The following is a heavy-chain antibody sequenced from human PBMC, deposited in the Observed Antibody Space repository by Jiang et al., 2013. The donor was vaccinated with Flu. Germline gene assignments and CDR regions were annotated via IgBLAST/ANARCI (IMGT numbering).Heavy chain of an antibody. CDR1: GFTFNNAW. CDR3: TSGTGKSDFDY. CDR2: IKSKADSATR. J-gene: IGHJ4*01. D-gene: IGHD1-1*01. Sequence: VQLLESGGGLIIPGGSLRLSCATSGFTFNNAWMSWVRQAPGKGLEWVGRIKSKADSATRDYATPVKGRFTISRDDSKNSLYLQMNXLKTXDTAVYYCTSGTGKSDFDY. V-gene: IGHV3-15*01.